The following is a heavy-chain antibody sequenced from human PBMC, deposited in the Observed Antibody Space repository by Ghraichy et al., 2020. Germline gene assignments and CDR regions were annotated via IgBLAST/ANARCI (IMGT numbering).Heavy chain of an antibody. CDR2: INSDGSST. CDR1: GFTFSSYW. D-gene: IGHD3-3*01. V-gene: IGHV3-74*01. J-gene: IGHJ6*03. Sequence: GESLNISCAASGFTFSSYWMHWVRQAPGKGLVWVSRINSDGSSTSYADPVKGRFTISRDNAKNKLYRQMNSLRAEDTAVYYCAREYYDFWSGYSYYYYYYSMDVWGKGTTVTVSS. CDR3: AREYYDFWSGYSYYYYYYSMDV.